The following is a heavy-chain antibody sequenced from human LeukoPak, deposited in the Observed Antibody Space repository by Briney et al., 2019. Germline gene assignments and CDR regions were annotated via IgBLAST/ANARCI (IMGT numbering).Heavy chain of an antibody. J-gene: IGHJ3*02. D-gene: IGHD4/OR15-4a*01. CDR1: GGSISSGGYS. CDR3: ARISLTMRDAFDI. V-gene: IGHV4-30-2*01. CDR2: IYHSGST. Sequence: SQTLSLTCAVSGGSISSGGYSWSWIRQPPGKGLEWIGYIYHSGSTYYNPSLKSRVTISVDRSKNQFSLKLSSVTAADTAVYYCARISLTMRDAFDIWGQGTTVTVST.